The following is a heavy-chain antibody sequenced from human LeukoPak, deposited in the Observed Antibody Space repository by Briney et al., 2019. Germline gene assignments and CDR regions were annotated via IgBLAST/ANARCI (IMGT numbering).Heavy chain of an antibody. V-gene: IGHV1-69*13. J-gene: IGHJ6*02. CDR1: GGTFSSYA. CDR3: ARDPFHDFWSGYSPPGYYYYGMDV. Sequence: SVKVSCKDSGGTFSSYAISWVRQAPGQGLEWMGGIIPIFGTANYAQKFQGRVTITADESTSTAYMELSSLRSEDTAVYYCARDPFHDFWSGYSPPGYYYYGMDVWGQGTTVTVSS. CDR2: IIPIFGTA. D-gene: IGHD3-3*01.